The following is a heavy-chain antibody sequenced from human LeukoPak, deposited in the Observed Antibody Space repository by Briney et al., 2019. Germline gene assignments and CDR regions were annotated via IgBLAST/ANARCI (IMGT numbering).Heavy chain of an antibody. Sequence: GGSLRLSCAASGFTFSNYAMSWVRQAPGKGLEWVSAITGNALNTYEADFIKGRFTISRDDSKNTLYLHLSSLRVEDTAVYYCAKLQDFYDNSGYSYFDNWGQGTLVTVSS. CDR2: ITGNALNT. J-gene: IGHJ4*02. CDR3: AKLQDFYDNSGYSYFDN. V-gene: IGHV3-23*01. D-gene: IGHD3-22*01. CDR1: GFTFSNYA.